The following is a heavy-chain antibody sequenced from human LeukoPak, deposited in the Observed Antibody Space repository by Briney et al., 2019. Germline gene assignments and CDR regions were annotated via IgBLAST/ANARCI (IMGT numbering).Heavy chain of an antibody. CDR2: TSGSGGIT. CDR1: GFTFGSYA. V-gene: IGHV3-23*01. D-gene: IGHD5-12*01. CDR3: AKGSGVASTTPLDY. Sequence: AGGSLRLSCAASGFTFGSYAISWVRQAPGRGLDWVSSTSGSGGITDYADSARGRFTISRDISKNTLYLQMNSLRADDTALYYCAKGSGVASTTPLDYWGQGTLVTVSS. J-gene: IGHJ4*02.